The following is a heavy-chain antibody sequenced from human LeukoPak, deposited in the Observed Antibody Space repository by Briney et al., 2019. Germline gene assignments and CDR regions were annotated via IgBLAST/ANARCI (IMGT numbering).Heavy chain of an antibody. V-gene: IGHV4-4*07. CDR2: IYTSGST. J-gene: IGHJ5*01. CDR1: GGAISSYY. Sequence: SETPSLTCTVSGGAISSYYWSWIRQPAGKGLEWIGRIYTSGSTNYNPSLKSRVTISVDTSKNQFSLKLSSVTAADTAVYYCARDDVGATQLLRFGSWGQGTLVTVSS. D-gene: IGHD1-26*01. CDR3: ARDDVGATQLLRFGS.